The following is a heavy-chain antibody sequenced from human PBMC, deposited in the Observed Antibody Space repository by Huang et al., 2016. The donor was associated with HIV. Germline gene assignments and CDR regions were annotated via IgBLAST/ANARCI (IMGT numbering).Heavy chain of an antibody. V-gene: IGHV3-9*01. J-gene: IGHJ6*02. CDR1: GFTFDDYA. Sequence: EVQLVESGGGLVQPGRSLRLSCVVSGFTFDDYAMHWVRQAPGKGPEGCSGSKWNSGNKGYADSVRGRFTISRDNAKNSLYLQMNSLRAEDTALYYCGKDNGRDYYYGMDAWGRGTTVIVSS. CDR3: GKDNGRDYYYGMDA. CDR2: SKWNSGNK.